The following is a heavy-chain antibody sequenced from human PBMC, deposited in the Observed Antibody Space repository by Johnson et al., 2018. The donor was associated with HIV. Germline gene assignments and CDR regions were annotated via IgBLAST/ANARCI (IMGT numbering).Heavy chain of an antibody. D-gene: IGHD2-15*01. V-gene: IGHV3-20*04. CDR1: RFIFDDYG. Sequence: VQLVESGGGMVRPGGSLRLSCAASRFIFDDYGMSWVRQAPGKGLEWVSGINWNGGSTGYADSVRGRFTISSDNAKNSLYLQMNSLRAEDTALYYCARESRVCSGGTCYSDAFDIWGQGTMVTVSS. J-gene: IGHJ3*02. CDR2: INWNGGST. CDR3: ARESRVCSGGTCYSDAFDI.